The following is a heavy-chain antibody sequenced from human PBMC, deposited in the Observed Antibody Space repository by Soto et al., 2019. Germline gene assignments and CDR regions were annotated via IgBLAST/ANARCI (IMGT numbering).Heavy chain of an antibody. D-gene: IGHD1-26*01. CDR3: ANAWGVGAMNY. J-gene: IGHJ4*02. V-gene: IGHV3-23*01. CDR1: GFTFSSCA. Sequence: GGSLRLSCAASGFTFSSCAMSWVRQAPGKGLEWVSAISGSGGSTYYADSVKGRFTISRDNSKNTLYLQMNSLRAEDTAVYYCANAWGVGAMNYWGQGTLVTVSS. CDR2: ISGSGGST.